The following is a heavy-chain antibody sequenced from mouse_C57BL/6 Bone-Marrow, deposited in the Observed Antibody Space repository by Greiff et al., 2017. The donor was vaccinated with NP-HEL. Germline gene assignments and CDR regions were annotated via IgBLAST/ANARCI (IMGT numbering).Heavy chain of an antibody. CDR3: TRRANWEDWYFDV. CDR1: GYTFTSYW. D-gene: IGHD4-1*01. V-gene: IGHV1-5*01. CDR2: IYPGNSDT. Sequence: EVQLQQSGTVLARPGASVKMSCKTSGYTFTSYWMHWVKQRPGQGLEWIGAIYPGNSDTSYNQKFKGKAKLTAVTSASTAYMELSSLTNEDSAVYYCTRRANWEDWYFDVWGTGTTVTVSS. J-gene: IGHJ1*03.